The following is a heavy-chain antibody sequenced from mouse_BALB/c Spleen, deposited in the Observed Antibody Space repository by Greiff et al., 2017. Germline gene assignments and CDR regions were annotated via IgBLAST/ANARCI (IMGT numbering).Heavy chain of an antibody. Sequence: QVQLKQSGAELVRPGVSVKISCKGSGYTFTDYAMHWVKQSHAKSLEWIGVISTYYGDASYNQKFKGKATMTVDKSSSTAYMELARLTSEDSAIYYCTRGGYDYARYWYFDVWGAGTTVTVSS. CDR2: ISTYYGDA. D-gene: IGHD2-4*01. CDR1: GYTFTDYA. V-gene: IGHV1S137*01. J-gene: IGHJ1*01. CDR3: TRGGYDYARYWYFDV.